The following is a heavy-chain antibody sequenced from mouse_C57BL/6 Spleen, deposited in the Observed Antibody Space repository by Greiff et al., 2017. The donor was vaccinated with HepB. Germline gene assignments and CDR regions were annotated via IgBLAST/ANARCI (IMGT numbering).Heavy chain of an antibody. Sequence: VKLMESGAELVRPGASVTLSCKASGYTFTDYEMHWVKQTPVHGLEWIGAIDPETGGTAYNQKFKGKAILTADKSSSTAYMELRSLTSEDSAVYYCTRGTYPAWFAYWGQGTLVTVSA. D-gene: IGHD5-1*01. CDR2: IDPETGGT. CDR1: GYTFTDYE. J-gene: IGHJ3*01. V-gene: IGHV1-15*01. CDR3: TRGTYPAWFAY.